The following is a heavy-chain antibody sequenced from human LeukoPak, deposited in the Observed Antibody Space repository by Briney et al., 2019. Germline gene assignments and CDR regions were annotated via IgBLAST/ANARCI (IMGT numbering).Heavy chain of an antibody. CDR3: GRHVSNGWDYHYGLDV. D-gene: IGHD6-19*01. CDR2: AYYTGEI. CDR1: GGSVASTGCY. V-gene: IGHV4-39*01. Sequence: KASETLSLTCTVSGGSVASTGCYWGWIRQSPGKGLEWIGSAYYTGEIYSTPSLKSRLTISVDTSKNQFALTLTSVTAADTAVYYRGRHVSNGWDYHYGLDVWGQGTTVTASS. J-gene: IGHJ6*02.